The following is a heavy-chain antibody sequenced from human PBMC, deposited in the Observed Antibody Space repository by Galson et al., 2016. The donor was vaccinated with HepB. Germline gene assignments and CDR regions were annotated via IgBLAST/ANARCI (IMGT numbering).Heavy chain of an antibody. CDR3: ARVWGSMLYYFDF. Sequence: SETLSLTCTVSGASISSYYWTWIRQPPGKGLEWIGYIDYMGGTDYNPSLKSRVTISEDTSKNQFSLKLSSVTAADTAVYYCARVWGSMLYYFDFWGQGTLVTVYS. CDR1: GASISSYY. V-gene: IGHV4-59*01. CDR2: IDYMGGT. D-gene: IGHD3-16*01. J-gene: IGHJ4*02.